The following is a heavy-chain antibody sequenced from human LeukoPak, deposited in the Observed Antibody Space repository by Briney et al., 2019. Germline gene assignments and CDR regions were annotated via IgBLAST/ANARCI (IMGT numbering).Heavy chain of an antibody. CDR3: ARGPSIYHGSYPLWYFDY. J-gene: IGHJ4*02. D-gene: IGHD1-26*01. CDR1: GGSISSGGYS. Sequence: SETLSLTCAVSGGSISSGGYSWSWIRQPPGKGLEWIGYIYHSGSTYYNPSLKSQVTISVDRSKNQFSLKLSSVTAADTAVYYCARGPSIYHGSYPLWYFDYWGQGTLVTVSS. V-gene: IGHV4-30-2*01. CDR2: IYHSGST.